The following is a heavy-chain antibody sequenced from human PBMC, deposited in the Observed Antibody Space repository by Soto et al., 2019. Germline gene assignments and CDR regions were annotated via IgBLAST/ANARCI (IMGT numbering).Heavy chain of an antibody. D-gene: IGHD6-13*01. CDR2: IKQDGSEK. CDR3: ARVVAAAGTSWYFDL. Sequence: EVQLVESGGGLVQPGGSLRLSCAASGFTFRSYWMSWVRQAPGKGLEWVANIKQDGSEKYYVDSVKGRFTISRDNAKNSLYLQMNSLRAEDTAVYYCARVVAAAGTSWYFDLWGRGTLVTVSS. J-gene: IGHJ2*01. V-gene: IGHV3-7*01. CDR1: GFTFRSYW.